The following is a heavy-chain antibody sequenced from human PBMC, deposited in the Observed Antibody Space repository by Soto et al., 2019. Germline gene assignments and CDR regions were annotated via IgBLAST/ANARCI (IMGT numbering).Heavy chain of an antibody. V-gene: IGHV4-39*01. CDR2: LYYSDYT. Sequence: SETLSLTCTVSGDSISSNNNYWVLIRQPPGKGLQWIGSLYYSDYTDTNPSLRSRVTISVDTSKNQFSLNLTSVTAADTAVYYCARHLYYDISPGYLRPYHYYGMDVWGQGTTVTVSS. CDR1: GDSISSNNNY. D-gene: IGHD3-9*01. CDR3: ARHLYYDISPGYLRPYHYYGMDV. J-gene: IGHJ6*02.